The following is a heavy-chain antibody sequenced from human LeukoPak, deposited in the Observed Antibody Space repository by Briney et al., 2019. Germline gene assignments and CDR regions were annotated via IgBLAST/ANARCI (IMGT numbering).Heavy chain of an antibody. V-gene: IGHV3-30*04. CDR2: ISYDGGNK. Sequence: PGGSLRLSCAASGFTFSSYAMHWVRQAPGKGLEWVEVISYDGGNKYYADSVKGRFTISRDNSKNTLYLQMNSLRADDTAVYYCARVPPDYGDYHFVFWGQGTLVTVSS. D-gene: IGHD4-17*01. J-gene: IGHJ4*02. CDR3: ARVPPDYGDYHFVF. CDR1: GFTFSSYA.